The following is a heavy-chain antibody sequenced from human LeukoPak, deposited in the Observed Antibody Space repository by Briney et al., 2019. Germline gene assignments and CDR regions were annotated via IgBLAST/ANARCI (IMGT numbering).Heavy chain of an antibody. V-gene: IGHV4-59*12. J-gene: IGHJ4*02. CDR2: IYYSGST. CDR3: ARDTYYYGSGSYGLDY. CDR1: GGSISSYY. Sequence: PSETLSLTCTVSGGSISSYYWSWIRQPPGKGLEWIGYIYYSGSTNYSPSLKSRVTMSVDTSKNQFSLKLSSVTAADTAVYYCARDTYYYGSGSYGLDYWGQGTLVTVSS. D-gene: IGHD3-10*01.